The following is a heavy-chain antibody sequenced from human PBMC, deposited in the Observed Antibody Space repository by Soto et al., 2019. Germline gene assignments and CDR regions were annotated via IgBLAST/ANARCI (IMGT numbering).Heavy chain of an antibody. CDR1: GFTFSSYW. CDR2: IKQDGSEK. Sequence: GGSLSLSCAASGFTFSSYWMSWVRQAPGKGLEWVANIKQDGSEKYYVDSVKGRFTISRDNAKNSLYLQMNSLRAEDTAVYYCARGSKLQQLVPDYYYGMDVWGQGTKVTVSS. V-gene: IGHV3-7*05. D-gene: IGHD6-6*01. J-gene: IGHJ6*02. CDR3: ARGSKLQQLVPDYYYGMDV.